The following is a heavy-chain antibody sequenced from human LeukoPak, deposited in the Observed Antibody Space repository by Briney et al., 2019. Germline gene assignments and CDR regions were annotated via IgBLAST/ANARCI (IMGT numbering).Heavy chain of an antibody. CDR2: INHSGST. J-gene: IGHJ6*02. D-gene: IGHD3-3*01. V-gene: IGHV4-34*01. Sequence: SETLSLTCAVYGGSFSGYYWSWLRQPPGKGLEWIGEINHSGSTNYNPSLKSRVTISVDTSKNQFSLKLSSVTAADTAVYYCARLNYDFWSGYYKGDYGMDVWGQGTTVTVSS. CDR1: GGSFSGYY. CDR3: ARLNYDFWSGYYKGDYGMDV.